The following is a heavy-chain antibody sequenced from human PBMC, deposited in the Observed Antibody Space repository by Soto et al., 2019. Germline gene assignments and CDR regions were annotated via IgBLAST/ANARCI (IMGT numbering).Heavy chain of an antibody. V-gene: IGHV1-69*01. CDR2: IIPIFGTA. CDR1: GGTFSSYA. Sequence: QVQLVQSGAEVKKPGSSVKVSCKASGGTFSSYAISWVRQAPEQGLEWMGGIIPIFGTANYAQKFQGRVTITADESTSTAYMELSSLRSEDTAVYYCAYGYCSGGSCETDYYYYYGMDVWGQGTTVTVSS. D-gene: IGHD2-15*01. CDR3: AYGYCSGGSCETDYYYYYGMDV. J-gene: IGHJ6*02.